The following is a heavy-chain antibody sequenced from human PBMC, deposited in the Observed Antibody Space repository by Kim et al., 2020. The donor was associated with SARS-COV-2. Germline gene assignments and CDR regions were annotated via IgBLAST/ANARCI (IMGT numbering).Heavy chain of an antibody. V-gene: IGHV3-23*01. J-gene: IGHJ4*02. CDR3: AKGRDVESSGWYGNY. Sequence: DSVKGRFTISRDNSKNTLYLQMNSLRAEDTAVYYCAKGRDVESSGWYGNYWGQGTLVTVSS. D-gene: IGHD6-19*01.